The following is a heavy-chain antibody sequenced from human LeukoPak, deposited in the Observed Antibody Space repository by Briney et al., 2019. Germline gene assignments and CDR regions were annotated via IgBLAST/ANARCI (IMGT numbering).Heavy chain of an antibody. V-gene: IGHV3-21*01. CDR3: ARDSGSPKGSCAY. J-gene: IGHJ4*02. CDR2: ISSGSSYI. Sequence: PGGSLRLSCAASGFTFSSYSMNWVRQAPGKGLEWVSSISSGSSYIYYADSVKGRFTISRDNAKNSLYLQMNSLRAEDTAVYYCARDSGSPKGSCAYWGQGTLVTVSS. CDR1: GFTFSSYS. D-gene: IGHD1-26*01.